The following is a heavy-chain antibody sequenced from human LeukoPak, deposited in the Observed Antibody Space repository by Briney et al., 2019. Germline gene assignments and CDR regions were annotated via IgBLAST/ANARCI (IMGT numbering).Heavy chain of an antibody. J-gene: IGHJ4*02. D-gene: IGHD2-8*01. CDR1: GFTFSRYA. CDR3: AKSYCTYDVCYIANFDY. CDR2: ISLSGGDT. Sequence: PGGSLRLSCAASGFTFSRYAMSWVRQAPGKGLNWVSAISLSGGDTYYADSVKGRFTISRDNSKNTVYLQMNSLRAEDTAVYYCAKSYCTYDVCYIANFDYWGQGTLVTVFS. V-gene: IGHV3-23*01.